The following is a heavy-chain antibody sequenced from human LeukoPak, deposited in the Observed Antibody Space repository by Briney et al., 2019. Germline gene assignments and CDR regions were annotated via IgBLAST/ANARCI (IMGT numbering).Heavy chain of an antibody. CDR2: ISSSGSTM. V-gene: IGHV3-48*03. J-gene: IGHJ4*02. CDR3: ARDAVRNYGDVRLDY. Sequence: GGSRRLSCAASGFTFSTYEINWVRQAPGKGLEWVSYISSSGSTMYYADSVKGRFTISRDNAKNSLYLQMYSLRADDTAVYYCARDAVRNYGDVRLDYWGQGTLVTVSS. CDR1: GFTFSTYE. D-gene: IGHD4-17*01.